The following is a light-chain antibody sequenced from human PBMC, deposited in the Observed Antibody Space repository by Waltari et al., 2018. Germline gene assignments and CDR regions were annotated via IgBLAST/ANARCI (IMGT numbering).Light chain of an antibody. V-gene: IGKV1-9*01. CDR3: QQIKSYPIT. Sequence: DIQLTQYPSFPSSSVGDRVTISCRASQGISTYLAWFQQKPGKAPRRLIYAAAILQGGVPSRFSGSGSGTDFTLTSSSLQPEDFGTYYCQQIKSYPITFGGGTKVEVK. J-gene: IGKJ4*01. CDR1: QGISTY. CDR2: AAA.